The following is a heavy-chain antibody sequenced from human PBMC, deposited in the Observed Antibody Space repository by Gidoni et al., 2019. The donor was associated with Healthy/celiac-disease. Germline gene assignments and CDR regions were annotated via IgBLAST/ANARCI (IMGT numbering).Heavy chain of an antibody. CDR1: GDTLSSYT. CDR3: ARQAAVAGPGGWFDP. V-gene: IGHV1-69*02. D-gene: IGHD6-19*01. J-gene: IGHJ5*02. Sequence: QVQLVQSGAEVKKPGSSVKVSCKASGDTLSSYTISWVRQAPGQGLELMGRIIPILGIANYAQKFQGRVTMTADKSTSTAYMELSSLRSEDTAVYYWARQAAVAGPGGWFDPWGQGTLVTVSS. CDR2: IIPILGIA.